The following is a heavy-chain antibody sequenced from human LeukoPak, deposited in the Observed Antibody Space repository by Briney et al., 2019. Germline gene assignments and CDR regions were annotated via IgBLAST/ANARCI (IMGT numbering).Heavy chain of an antibody. Sequence: GGSLRLSCAASGFTFSTYNMNWVRQAPGKGLEWVSFISSGSEIIYYADSVKGRFTVSRDNAKNSLYLQMNSLRAEDTAVYYCANSWFPEEWGQGTLVTVSS. J-gene: IGHJ4*02. V-gene: IGHV3-48*04. CDR2: ISSGSEII. D-gene: IGHD6-13*01. CDR3: ANSWFPEE. CDR1: GFTFSTYN.